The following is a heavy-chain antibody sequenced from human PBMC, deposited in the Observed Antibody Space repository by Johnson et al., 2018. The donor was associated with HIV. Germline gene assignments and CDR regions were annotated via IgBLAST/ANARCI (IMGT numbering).Heavy chain of an antibody. V-gene: IGHV3-30*02. CDR3: AKDVRVYSYEGDAFDI. CDR2: IRYDGSYK. D-gene: IGHD5-18*01. J-gene: IGHJ3*02. CDR1: GFTFRSYA. Sequence: QVQLVESGGGVVQPGRSLRLSCAASGFTFRSYAMSWVRQAPGKGLEWVAFIRYDGSYKYYADSVKGRFTISRDNSKNMLYLQMNSLRAEDTAVYYCAKDVRVYSYEGDAFDIWGQGTMVTVSS.